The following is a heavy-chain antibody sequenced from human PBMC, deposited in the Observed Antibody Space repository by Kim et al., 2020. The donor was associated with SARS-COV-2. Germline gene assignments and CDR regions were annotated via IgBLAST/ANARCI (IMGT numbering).Heavy chain of an antibody. CDR3: AREGPNTYCFDY. D-gene: IGHD3-16*01. CDR2: INASGRSA. V-gene: IGHV1-46*01. CDR1: GYTFTSYH. J-gene: IGHJ4*02. Sequence: ASVKVSCKASGYTFTSYHMHWVRQAPGQGLEWMGFINASGRSASYPQKFQGRVTMTRDTSTSTVYMELSSLRSEDTAVYYCAREGPNTYCFDYWGQGTLVTVSS.